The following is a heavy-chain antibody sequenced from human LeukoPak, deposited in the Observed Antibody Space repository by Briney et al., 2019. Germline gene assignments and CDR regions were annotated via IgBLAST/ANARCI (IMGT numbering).Heavy chain of an antibody. CDR3: AKGAYDYIEIAYFDS. D-gene: IGHD5-12*01. V-gene: IGHV3-23*01. J-gene: IGHJ4*02. Sequence: GGSLRLSCAASGFMSTNYAMNWVRQAPGKGLEWVSVLIGSSGSTDYADSVKGRFTISRDISKNTLFLQMNSLRAEDTAIYYCAKGAYDYIEIAYFDSWGQGTLVTVSS. CDR1: GFMSTNYA. CDR2: LIGSSGST.